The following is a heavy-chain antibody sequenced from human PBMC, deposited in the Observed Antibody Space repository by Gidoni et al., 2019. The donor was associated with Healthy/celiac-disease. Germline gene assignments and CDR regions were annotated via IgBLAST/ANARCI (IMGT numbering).Heavy chain of an antibody. CDR3: AKDRRLSPLALNWFDP. J-gene: IGHJ5*02. CDR1: GFTFTSYA. V-gene: IGHV3-23*01. Sequence: EVHLLESGGGLVQPGGSLSLSFSASGFTFTSYARSWVRQAPGQGLEWVSAISGSGGSTYYADSVKGRFTISRDNSKNTLYLQMNSLRAEDTAVYYCAKDRRLSPLALNWFDPWGQGTLVTVSS. D-gene: IGHD6-25*01. CDR2: ISGSGGST.